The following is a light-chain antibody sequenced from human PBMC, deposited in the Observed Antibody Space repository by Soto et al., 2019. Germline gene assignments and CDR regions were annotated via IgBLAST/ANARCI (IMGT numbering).Light chain of an antibody. CDR2: EVS. V-gene: IGLV2-8*01. J-gene: IGLJ2*01. CDR3: SSYAGSNNVV. CDR1: SSDVGGYNY. Sequence: QSALTQPPSASGSPGQSVTISCTGTSSDVGGYNYVSCYLQHPGKAPKLMIYEVSKRPSGVPDRFSGSKSGNTASLTVSGLQAEDEADYYCSSYAGSNNVVFGGGTQLTVL.